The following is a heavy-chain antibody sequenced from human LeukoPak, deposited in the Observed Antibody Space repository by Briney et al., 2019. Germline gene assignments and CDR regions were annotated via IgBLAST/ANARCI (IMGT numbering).Heavy chain of an antibody. CDR3: VKKMTPGIAVAGHFDY. V-gene: IGHV3-64D*06. CDR1: GFMLSTYA. D-gene: IGHD6-19*01. Sequence: GGSMSLSCSPSGFMLSTYAMHWVRQAPEKGLECVSAISTNGGSTYYADSVKARFIITRDNTTNTLFLQIGNLRAADTAAYYCVKKMTPGIAVAGHFDYWGQGTLVTVSS. J-gene: IGHJ4*02. CDR2: ISTNGGST.